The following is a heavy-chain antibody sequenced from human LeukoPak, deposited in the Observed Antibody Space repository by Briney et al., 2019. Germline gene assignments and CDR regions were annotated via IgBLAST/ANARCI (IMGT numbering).Heavy chain of an antibody. Sequence: GGSLRLSCAASGFPFSTYGMHWVRQAPGKGLEWVASINHNGNVNYYVVSVKGRFTISRDNAKNSLYLQMSNLRAEDTAVYFWARGGCLDVWGQGATVTVSS. CDR3: ARGGCLDV. V-gene: IGHV3-7*03. CDR1: GFPFSTYG. J-gene: IGHJ6*02. CDR2: INHNGNVN. D-gene: IGHD3-16*01.